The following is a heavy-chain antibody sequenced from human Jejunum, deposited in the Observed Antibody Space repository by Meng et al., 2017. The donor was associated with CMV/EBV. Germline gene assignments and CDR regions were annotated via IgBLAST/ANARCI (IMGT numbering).Heavy chain of an antibody. CDR3: ARLPSKYYYDSTGYYAAYYFDD. D-gene: IGHD3-22*01. CDR2: IKEDVGEE. J-gene: IGHJ4*02. Sequence: MSWVRQAPGEGLEWVANIKEDVGEEAYLDSVKVRFSISRDNATNSLYLQMHSLRAEDTAVYFCARLPSKYYYDSTGYYAAYYFDDWGQGTPVTVSS. V-gene: IGHV3-7*01.